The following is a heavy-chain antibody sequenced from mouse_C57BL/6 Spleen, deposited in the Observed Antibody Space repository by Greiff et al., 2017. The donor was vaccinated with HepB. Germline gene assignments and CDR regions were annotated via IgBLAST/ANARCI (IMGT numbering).Heavy chain of an antibody. CDR1: GFTFSDYY. D-gene: IGHD2-3*01. J-gene: IGHJ1*03. V-gene: IGHV5-12*01. Sequence: EVKLMESGGGLVQPGGSLKLSCAASGFTFSDYYMYWVRQTPEKRLEWVAYISNGGGSTYYPDTVKGRFTISRDNAKYTLYLQMSRLKSEDTAMYYCARPVYDGYFYWYFDVWGTGTTVTVSS. CDR3: ARPVYDGYFYWYFDV. CDR2: ISNGGGST.